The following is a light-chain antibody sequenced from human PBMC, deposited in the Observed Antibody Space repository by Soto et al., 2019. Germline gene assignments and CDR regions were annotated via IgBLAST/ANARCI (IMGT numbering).Light chain of an antibody. Sequence: QSVLTQPPSVSGAPGQRVTISCTGSSSNIGAGYDVHWYQQLPGTAPKLLIYGNSNRPSGVPDRFSGSKSGTSASLAITRLQAGDEADYYCQSYDSSLSALFGGGTKLTVL. V-gene: IGLV1-40*01. CDR2: GNS. CDR1: SSNIGAGYD. CDR3: QSYDSSLSAL. J-gene: IGLJ3*02.